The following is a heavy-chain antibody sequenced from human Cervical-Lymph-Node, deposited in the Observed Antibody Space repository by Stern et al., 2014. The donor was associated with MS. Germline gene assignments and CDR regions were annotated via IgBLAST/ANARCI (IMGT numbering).Heavy chain of an antibody. V-gene: IGHV1-69*01. J-gene: IGHJ5*02. CDR3: AREHHGGNFAA. Sequence: VQLVQSGAEVKKPGASVKVSCKGSGATFSTNGISWVRQGPGQGLEWMGATVPIFERSNYAQSFRGRVTITADESTSTSYMELTSLRSDDTGVYYCAREHHGGNFAAWGQGTLVTVSS. CDR1: GATFSTNG. D-gene: IGHD4-23*01. CDR2: TVPIFERS.